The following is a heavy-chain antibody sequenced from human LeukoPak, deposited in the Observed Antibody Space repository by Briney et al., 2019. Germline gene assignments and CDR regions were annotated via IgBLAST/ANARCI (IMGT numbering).Heavy chain of an antibody. J-gene: IGHJ4*02. Sequence: ASVNVSFKSSGYTLTGSYMHWLRQAPGQGLEWMGWINPNSGDTNYAQKFQGRVTMTRDTSISTAYMELSRLTSDDTAVYYCAKSPYEYYFDYWGQETLVTVSS. CDR1: GYTLTGSY. D-gene: IGHD5-12*01. CDR3: AKSPYEYYFDY. V-gene: IGHV1-2*02. CDR2: INPNSGDT.